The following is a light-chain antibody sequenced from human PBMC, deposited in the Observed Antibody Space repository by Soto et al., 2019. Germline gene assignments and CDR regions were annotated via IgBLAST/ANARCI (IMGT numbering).Light chain of an antibody. CDR2: DAS. J-gene: IGKJ5*01. CDR3: QQRSNWPPVIT. Sequence: EIVLTQSPATLSLSPGDRATLSCRASQTFSSHLAWYQQKPGQAPRLLLYDASKRATGIPARFSGRGSGTDFTLTISSLESEDFAVYYCQQRSNWPPVITFGQGTRLEIK. CDR1: QTFSSH. V-gene: IGKV3-11*01.